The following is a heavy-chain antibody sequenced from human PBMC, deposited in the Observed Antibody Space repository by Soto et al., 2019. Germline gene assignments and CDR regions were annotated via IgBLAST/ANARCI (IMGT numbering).Heavy chain of an antibody. CDR3: ARVAAKDIVVVVAATIFDY. D-gene: IGHD2-15*01. CDR1: GYTFTSYG. J-gene: IGHJ4*02. Sequence: QVQLVQSGAEVKKPGASVKVSCKASGYTFTSYGISWVRQAPGQGLEWMGWISAYNGNTNYAPKLQGRVTMPTDTATSTDYMELRSLRSDDTAVYYCARVAAKDIVVVVAATIFDYWGEGTLGTVSS. V-gene: IGHV1-18*01. CDR2: ISAYNGNT.